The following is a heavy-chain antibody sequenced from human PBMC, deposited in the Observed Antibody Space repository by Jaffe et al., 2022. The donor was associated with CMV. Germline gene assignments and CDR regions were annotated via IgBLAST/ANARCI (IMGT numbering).Heavy chain of an antibody. CDR3: ARSSHMVRGVITSILYYYYYYGMDV. J-gene: IGHJ6*02. CDR1: GYTFTSYD. Sequence: QVQLVQSGAEVKKPGASVKVSCKASGYTFTSYDINWVRQATGQGLEWMGWMNPNSGNTGYAQKFQGRVTMTRNTSISTAYMELSSLRSEDTAVYYCARSSHMVRGVITSILYYYYYYGMDVWGQGTTVTVSS. CDR2: MNPNSGNT. V-gene: IGHV1-8*01. D-gene: IGHD3-10*01.